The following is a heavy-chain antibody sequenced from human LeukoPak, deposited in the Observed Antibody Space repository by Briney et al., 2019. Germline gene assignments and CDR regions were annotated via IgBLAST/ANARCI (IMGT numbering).Heavy chain of an antibody. Sequence: GSLRLSCAASGFTFSDYAMSWVRQAPGKRLEWVSTMGGGVDDTDYADAVKGRFTISRDNSKDTLYLQMNSRTADDTALYYCAKDALSYNGVYDALDIWGQGTMVTVSS. CDR3: AKDALSYNGVYDALDI. D-gene: IGHD2/OR15-2a*01. V-gene: IGHV3-23*01. CDR1: GFTFSDYA. J-gene: IGHJ3*02. CDR2: MGGGVDDT.